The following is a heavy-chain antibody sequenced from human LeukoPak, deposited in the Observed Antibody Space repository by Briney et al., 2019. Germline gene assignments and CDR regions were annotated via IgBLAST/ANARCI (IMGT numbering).Heavy chain of an antibody. Sequence: PGGCLRLSRAASVFTFSSYTINWVPQAPGKGREWGSSISGGSSYIYYADSVKGRFTISRDNAKNSLYLQMNTLRAEDTGVYYCARPHNQDIWRSSGCLDYWGQGTLVTVSS. CDR2: ISGGSSYI. V-gene: IGHV3-21*01. J-gene: IGHJ4*02. CDR1: VFTFSSYT. CDR3: ARPHNQDIWRSSGCLDY. D-gene: IGHD6-19*01.